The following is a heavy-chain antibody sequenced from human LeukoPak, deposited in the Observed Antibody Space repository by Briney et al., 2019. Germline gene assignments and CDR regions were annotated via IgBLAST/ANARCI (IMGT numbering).Heavy chain of an antibody. J-gene: IGHJ6*02. V-gene: IGHV3-48*01. D-gene: IGHD2-15*01. CDR1: GFTFSSYS. Sequence: GGSLRLSCAASGFTFSSYSMNWVRQAPGKGLEWVSYISSSSSTIYYAYSVKGRFTISRDNAKNSLYLQMNSLRAEDTAVYYCARAIVVDGMDVWGQGTTVTVSS. CDR2: ISSSSSTI. CDR3: ARAIVVDGMDV.